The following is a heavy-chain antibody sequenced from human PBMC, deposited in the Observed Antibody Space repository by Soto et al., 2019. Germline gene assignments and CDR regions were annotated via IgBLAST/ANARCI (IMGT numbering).Heavy chain of an antibody. CDR1: GFTFSSYA. J-gene: IGHJ6*02. Sequence: GGSLRLSCAASGFTFSSYAMSWVRQAPGKGLEWVSAISGSGGSTYYADSVKGRFTISRDNSKNTLYLQMNSLRAEDTAVYYCAKDLRPPKIQLWLRSDYYYSMDVWGQGTTVTVSS. D-gene: IGHD5-18*01. V-gene: IGHV3-23*01. CDR2: ISGSGGST. CDR3: AKDLRPPKIQLWLRSDYYYSMDV.